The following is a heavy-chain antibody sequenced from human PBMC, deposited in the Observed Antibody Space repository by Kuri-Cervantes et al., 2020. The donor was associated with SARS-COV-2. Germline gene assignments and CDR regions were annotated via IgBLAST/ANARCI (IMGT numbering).Heavy chain of an antibody. J-gene: IGHJ3*02. D-gene: IGHD6-19*01. Sequence: ASVKVSCKPSGYIFTNYALHWVRQAPGQRLEWMGWINAVNGNTKYSQKFQGRVTITRDTSASTAYMELSSLRSEDTALYYCARDRGSQWLAFYDAFDIWGQGTMVTVSS. CDR1: GYIFTNYA. V-gene: IGHV1-3*01. CDR3: ARDRGSQWLAFYDAFDI. CDR2: INAVNGNT.